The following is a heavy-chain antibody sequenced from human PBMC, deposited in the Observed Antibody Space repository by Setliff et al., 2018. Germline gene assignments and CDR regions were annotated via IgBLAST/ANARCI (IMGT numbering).Heavy chain of an antibody. CDR3: ARRGARHPVRAFDI. V-gene: IGHV5-51*01. J-gene: IGHJ3*02. D-gene: IGHD3-16*01. CDR1: GYSFSTYW. Sequence: PGESLKIPCKGSGYSFSTYWIGWVRQMPGKGLEWMGIIYPGDSDTRYSPSFQGQVTISADKSISTAYLQWNSLKASDTAMYYCARRGARHPVRAFDIWGQGTMVTVSS. CDR2: IYPGDSDT.